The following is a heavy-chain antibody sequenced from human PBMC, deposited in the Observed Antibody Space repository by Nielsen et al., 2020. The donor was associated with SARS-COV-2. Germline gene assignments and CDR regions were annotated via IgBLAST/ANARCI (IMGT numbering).Heavy chain of an antibody. V-gene: IGHV7-4-1*02. J-gene: IGHJ2*01. Sequence: ASVKVSCKASGYTFTSYAMNWVRQAPGQGLEWMGWINTNTGNPTYAQGFTGRFVFSLDTSVSTAYLQISSLKAEDTAVYYCARDFYYYDSSGYPHYSWYFDLWGRGTLVTVSS. CDR3: ARDFYYYDSSGYPHYSWYFDL. CDR1: GYTFTSYA. CDR2: INTNTGNP. D-gene: IGHD3-22*01.